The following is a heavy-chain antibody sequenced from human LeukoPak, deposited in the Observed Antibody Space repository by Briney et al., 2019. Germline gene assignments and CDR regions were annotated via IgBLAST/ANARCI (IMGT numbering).Heavy chain of an antibody. CDR2: IYYSGST. Sequence: SETLSLTCTVSGGSISSYYWSWIRQPPGKGLERIGYIYYSGSTNYNPSLKSRVTISVDTSKNQFSLKLSSVTAADTAVYYCARHRGDYYYYGMDVWGQGTTVTVSS. J-gene: IGHJ6*02. CDR1: GGSISSYY. CDR3: ARHRGDYYYYGMDV. D-gene: IGHD3-10*01. V-gene: IGHV4-59*08.